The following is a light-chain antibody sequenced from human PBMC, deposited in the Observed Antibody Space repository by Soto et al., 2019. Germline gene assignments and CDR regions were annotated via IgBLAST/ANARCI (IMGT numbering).Light chain of an antibody. V-gene: IGKV3-15*01. CDR3: QQYDNWPLT. J-gene: IGKJ4*01. CDR1: QSVSSN. CDR2: GAS. Sequence: DIVITQSPSTLSVSPGERATLSCRASQSVSSNLAWYQQKPGQAPRFLIYGASTRTTGIPARFSGSGSGTEFTLTISSLQSEDFAVYYCQQYDNWPLTFGGGTKVDIK.